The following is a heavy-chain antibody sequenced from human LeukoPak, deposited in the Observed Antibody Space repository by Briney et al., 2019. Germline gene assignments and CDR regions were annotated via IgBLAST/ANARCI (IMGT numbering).Heavy chain of an antibody. CDR1: GGSISSYY. V-gene: IGHV4-4*07. J-gene: IGHJ2*01. Sequence: SETLSLTCTASGGSISSYYWSWIRQPAGKGLEWIGRIYTSGSTNYNPSLKSRVTMSVDTSKNQFSLKLSSVTAADTAVYYCARVSHGDYAGNWYFDLWGRGTLVTVSS. D-gene: IGHD4-17*01. CDR3: ARVSHGDYAGNWYFDL. CDR2: IYTSGST.